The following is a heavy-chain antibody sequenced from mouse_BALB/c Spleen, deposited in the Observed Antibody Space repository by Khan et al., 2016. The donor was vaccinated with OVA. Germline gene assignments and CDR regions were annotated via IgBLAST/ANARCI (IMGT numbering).Heavy chain of an antibody. J-gene: IGHJ2*01. CDR1: VYSITSDYA. D-gene: IGHD1-1*01. CDR2: ISYSGST. CDR3: ARSVTIATVVATDFDY. Sequence: EVQLQESGPGLVKPSQSLSLTCTVTVYSITSDYAWYWIRQFPGNQLEWMGYISYSGSTSYNPSLKSRISITRDTSKNQSFLQLNSVTTEDTATYYCARSVTIATVVATDFDYWGQGTTLTVSS. V-gene: IGHV3-2*02.